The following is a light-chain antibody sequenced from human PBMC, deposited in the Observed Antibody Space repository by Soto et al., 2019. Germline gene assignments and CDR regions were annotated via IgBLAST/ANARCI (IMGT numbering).Light chain of an antibody. CDR2: EVS. CDR3: ISYTRSSTWV. J-gene: IGLJ3*02. CDR1: SSDVGGYNY. V-gene: IGLV2-14*01. Sequence: QSALTQPASVSGSPGQSITISCTGTSSDVGGYNYVSWYQQHPGKAPKLMIYEVSNRPSGVSDRFSGSRSGNTASLTISGLQAEDESDDYCISYTRSSTWVFGGGTKLTVL.